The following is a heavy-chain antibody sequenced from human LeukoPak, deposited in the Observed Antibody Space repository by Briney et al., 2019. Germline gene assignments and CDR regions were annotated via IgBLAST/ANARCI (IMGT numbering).Heavy chain of an antibody. CDR3: AHHPYYNFWSGYPPSDY. Sequence: SGPALVKPTQTLTLTCTFSGFSLSTSGMCVSWIRQPPGKALEWLARIDWDDDKYYSTSLKTRLTISKDTSKNQVVLTMTNMDPVDTATYYCAHHPYYNFWSGYPPSDYWGQGTLVTVSS. CDR2: IDWDDDK. CDR1: GFSLSTSGMC. V-gene: IGHV2-70*11. J-gene: IGHJ4*02. D-gene: IGHD3-3*01.